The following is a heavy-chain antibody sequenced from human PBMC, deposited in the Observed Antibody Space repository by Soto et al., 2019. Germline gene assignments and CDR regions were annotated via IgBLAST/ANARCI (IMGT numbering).Heavy chain of an antibody. V-gene: IGHV3-30-3*01. J-gene: IGHJ6*02. CDR3: ARDTARGVYYYYGMDV. CDR2: ISYDGSNK. CDR1: GFTFSSYA. D-gene: IGHD5-18*01. Sequence: PGGSLRLSCAASGFTFSSYAMHWVRQAPGKGLEWVAVISYDGSNKYYEDSVKGRFTISRENSKSTLYLQMNSLRDEDTAVYYCARDTARGVYYYYGMDVWGQGTTVTVS.